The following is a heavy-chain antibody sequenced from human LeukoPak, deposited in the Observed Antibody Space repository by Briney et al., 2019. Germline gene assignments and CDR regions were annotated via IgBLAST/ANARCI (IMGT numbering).Heavy chain of an antibody. CDR1: GGSISSYY. Sequence: PSETLSLTCTVSGGSISSYYWSWLRQPPGKGLEWIGYIYYSGSTNYNPSLKSRVTISVDTSKNQFSLKLSSVTAADTAVYYCAREGQGDILTGYYFWGQGTLVTVSS. CDR2: IYYSGST. CDR3: AREGQGDILTGYYF. V-gene: IGHV4-59*01. D-gene: IGHD3-9*01. J-gene: IGHJ4*02.